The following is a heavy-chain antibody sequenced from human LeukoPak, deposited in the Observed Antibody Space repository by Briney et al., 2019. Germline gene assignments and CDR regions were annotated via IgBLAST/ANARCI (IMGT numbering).Heavy chain of an antibody. V-gene: IGHV3-7*03. CDR2: IKQDGSEK. D-gene: IGHD2-15*01. Sequence: GGSLRLSCAASGFTFSRHWMAWVRQAPGKGLEWVANIKQDGSEKYYVDSVEGRFTISRDNPRNSLYLQMNSLRAEDTAVYYCARGCCSGPSCYSDTFDIWGQGTMVTVSS. CDR1: GFTFSRHW. CDR3: ARGCCSGPSCYSDTFDI. J-gene: IGHJ3*02.